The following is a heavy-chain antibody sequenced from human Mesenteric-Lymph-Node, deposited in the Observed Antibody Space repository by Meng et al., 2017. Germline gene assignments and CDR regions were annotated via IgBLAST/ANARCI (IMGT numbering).Heavy chain of an antibody. D-gene: IGHD3-10*01. CDR3: ANLPREDISYYGSDAFDI. CDR2: ISGSGGST. J-gene: IGHJ3*02. V-gene: IGHV3-23*01. Sequence: GESLKISCAASGFTFSSYAMSWVRQAPGKGLEWVSAISGSGGSTYYADSVKGRFTTSRDNSKNTLYLQMNSLRAEDTAVYYCANLPREDISYYGSDAFDIWGQGTMVTVSS. CDR1: GFTFSSYA.